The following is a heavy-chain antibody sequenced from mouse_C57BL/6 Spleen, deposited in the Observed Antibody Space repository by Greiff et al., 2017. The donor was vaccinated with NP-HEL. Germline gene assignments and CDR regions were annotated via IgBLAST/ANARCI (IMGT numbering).Heavy chain of an antibody. D-gene: IGHD4-1*02. CDR3: AKINWEAWYFDV. Sequence: EVQLVESGGGLVKPGGSLKLSCAASGFTFSDYGMHWVRQAPEKGLEWVAYISSGSSTIYYADTVKGRFTISRDNAKNTLFLQMTSLRSEDTAMYYCAKINWEAWYFDVWGTGTTVTVSS. V-gene: IGHV5-17*01. CDR1: GFTFSDYG. CDR2: ISSGSSTI. J-gene: IGHJ1*03.